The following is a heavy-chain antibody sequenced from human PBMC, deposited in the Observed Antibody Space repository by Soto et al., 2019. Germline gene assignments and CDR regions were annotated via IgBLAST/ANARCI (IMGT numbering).Heavy chain of an antibody. CDR1: GGSISSGAYY. V-gene: IGHV4-31*02. Sequence: ASETLSLTXTVSGGSISSGAYYWSWIRQHPGKGLEWIGYIYYSGSTYYNPSLKSRVTISVDTSKNQFSLKLSSVTAADTAVYYCARIGYYYGMDVWGQGTTVTVSS. CDR2: IYYSGST. J-gene: IGHJ6*02. CDR3: ARIGYYYGMDV.